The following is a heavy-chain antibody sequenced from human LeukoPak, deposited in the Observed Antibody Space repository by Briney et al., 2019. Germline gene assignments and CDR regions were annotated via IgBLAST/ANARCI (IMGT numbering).Heavy chain of an antibody. D-gene: IGHD1-26*01. CDR1: GFSFSSYG. CDR3: VSDRETQEQI. V-gene: IGHV3-21*01. Sequence: GGSLRLSCAASGFSFSSYGMNWVRQAPGKGLEWVSSISGTSSYIYYADAVKGRFTISRDNAKNSLYLQMNSLRAEDTAVYYCVSDRETQEQIWGPGTLVTVSS. J-gene: IGHJ3*02. CDR2: ISGTSSYI.